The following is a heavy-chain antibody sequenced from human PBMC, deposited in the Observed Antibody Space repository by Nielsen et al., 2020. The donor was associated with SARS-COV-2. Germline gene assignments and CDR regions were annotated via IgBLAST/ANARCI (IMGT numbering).Heavy chain of an antibody. CDR1: GFTFDDYA. V-gene: IGHV3-9*01. CDR3: AKSLYPVVEPVDY. Sequence: SLKISCAASGFTFDDYAMHWVRQAPGKGLEWVSGISWNSGSIGYADSVKGRFTISRDNAKNSLYLQMNSLRAEDTALYYCAKSLYPVVEPVDYWGQGTLVTVSS. CDR2: ISWNSGSI. D-gene: IGHD1-14*01. J-gene: IGHJ4*02.